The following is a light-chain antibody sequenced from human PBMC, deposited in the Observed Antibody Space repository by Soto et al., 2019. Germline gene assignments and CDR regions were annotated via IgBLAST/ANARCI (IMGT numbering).Light chain of an antibody. CDR2: DAS. Sequence: AIQLTQSPSTLSASVGDRVSITCRASQAISSSLAWYQQKPGKVPKLLIYDASKLESGVPSRFSGSGSGTDFTLTISSLQPEDFASYYCQRFSSYPLTFVGGTKVEIK. V-gene: IGKV1-13*02. CDR3: QRFSSYPLT. J-gene: IGKJ4*01. CDR1: QAISSS.